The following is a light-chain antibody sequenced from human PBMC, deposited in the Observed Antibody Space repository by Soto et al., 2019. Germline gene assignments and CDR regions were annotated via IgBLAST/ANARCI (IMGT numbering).Light chain of an antibody. Sequence: DIQMTQSPSSVSASLGDRVTITFRASQGIGTWLAWYQQKPGRAPKLLIYDAFNLQSGVPSRFSGSGSGTDFTLTISCLQSEDFATYYCQQYYSYPLTFGGGTKVDIK. CDR2: DAF. V-gene: IGKV1-12*01. CDR3: QQYYSYPLT. CDR1: QGIGTW. J-gene: IGKJ4*01.